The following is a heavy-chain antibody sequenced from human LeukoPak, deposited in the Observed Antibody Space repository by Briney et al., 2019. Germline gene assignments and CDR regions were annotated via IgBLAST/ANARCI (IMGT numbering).Heavy chain of an antibody. CDR2: ISGSGGST. D-gene: IGHD6-13*01. Sequence: GRSLTLSCAASGFTFSSYAMSWVRQAPGNGMGWVSAISGSGGSTYYADSVKGRFTIYRDNRKNTTCMQMNRLRATDTSVTYFANTPGIAAAGGFFDYWGQGTLITVSS. J-gene: IGHJ4*02. CDR1: GFTFSSYA. CDR3: ANTPGIAAAGGFFDY. V-gene: IGHV3-23*01.